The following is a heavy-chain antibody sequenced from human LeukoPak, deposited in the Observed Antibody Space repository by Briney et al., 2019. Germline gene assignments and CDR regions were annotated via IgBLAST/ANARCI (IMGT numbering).Heavy chain of an antibody. Sequence: SETLSLTCTVSGGSVSSGSYYWSWIRQPPGKGLEWIGHIYYSGSTNYNPSLKSRVTISVDTSKNQFSLKLSSVTAADTAVYYCARERKNYYDSSGYVDYWGQGTLVTVSS. CDR3: ARERKNYYDSSGYVDY. CDR1: GGSVSSGSYY. D-gene: IGHD3-22*01. CDR2: IYYSGST. J-gene: IGHJ4*02. V-gene: IGHV4-61*01.